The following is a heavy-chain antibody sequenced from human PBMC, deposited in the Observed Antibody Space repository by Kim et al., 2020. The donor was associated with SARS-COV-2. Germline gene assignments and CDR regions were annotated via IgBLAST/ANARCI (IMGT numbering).Heavy chain of an antibody. D-gene: IGHD3-10*01. V-gene: IGHV3-66*01. CDR2: IYRDGST. J-gene: IGHJ4*02. Sequence: LSLTCAASGFTVSNSYMSWVRQAPEKGLEWVSIIYRDGSTYYADSVKGRFTISRDNSKNTLYLQMNSLRVEDTAVYYCAGDPNYIRTHYWGQGTLVT. CDR1: GFTVSNSY. CDR3: AGDPNYIRTHY.